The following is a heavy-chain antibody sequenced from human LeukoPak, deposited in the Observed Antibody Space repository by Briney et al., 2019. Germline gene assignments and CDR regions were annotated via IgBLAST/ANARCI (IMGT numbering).Heavy chain of an antibody. CDR2: IRYDGSNR. CDR3: AKVTVDTAMVLDY. J-gene: IGHJ4*02. Sequence: PGGSLRLSCAASGFTFSNCGMHWVRQAPGKGLEWVAFIRYDGSNRYYADSVKGRFTISRDNSKHTVYLQMNSLRADDTAIYYCAKVTVDTAMVLDYWGQGTLVTVSS. CDR1: GFTFSNCG. D-gene: IGHD5-18*01. V-gene: IGHV3-30*02.